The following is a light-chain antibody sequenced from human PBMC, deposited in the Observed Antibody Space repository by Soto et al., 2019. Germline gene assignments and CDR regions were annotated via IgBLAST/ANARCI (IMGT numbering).Light chain of an antibody. V-gene: IGLV1-40*01. CDR3: QSYDSSLSGHVV. CDR2: GNS. Sequence: QSVLTQPPSVSGAPGQRVTISCTGSSSNIGAGYDVHWYQQLPGTAPKLLIYGNSNRPSGVPDRCSGSKSGTSASLAITGLQAEEEADDYCQSYDSSLSGHVVFGGGTKLTVL. CDR1: SSNIGAGYD. J-gene: IGLJ2*01.